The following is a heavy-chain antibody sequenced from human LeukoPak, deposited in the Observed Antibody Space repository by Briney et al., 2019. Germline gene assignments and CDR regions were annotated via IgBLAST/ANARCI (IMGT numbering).Heavy chain of an antibody. CDR2: INHSGST. V-gene: IGHV4-34*01. Sequence: SETLSLTCAVYGGSFSGYYWSWIRQPPGKGLEWIGEINHSGSTNYNPSLKSRVTISVETSKNQFSLKLSSVTAADTAVYYCARGNYYDSSGYYPSWGQGTLVTLSS. J-gene: IGHJ5*02. CDR3: ARGNYYDSSGYYPS. D-gene: IGHD3-22*01. CDR1: GGSFSGYY.